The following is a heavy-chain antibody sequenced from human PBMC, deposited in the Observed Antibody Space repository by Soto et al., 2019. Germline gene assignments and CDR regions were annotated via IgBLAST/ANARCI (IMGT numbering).Heavy chain of an antibody. J-gene: IGHJ4*02. Sequence: EVQLVESGGGLVQHGGSLRLSCAASGFTVSSNYMSWVRQAPGKGLEWVSVIYSGGSTYYADSVKVRFTISRDNSENTLYLQMNSLRAEDTAVYYCARTCSGGTCSFDYWGQGTPVTVSS. CDR1: GFTVSSNY. CDR3: ARTCSGGTCSFDY. D-gene: IGHD2-15*01. V-gene: IGHV3-66*01. CDR2: IYSGGST.